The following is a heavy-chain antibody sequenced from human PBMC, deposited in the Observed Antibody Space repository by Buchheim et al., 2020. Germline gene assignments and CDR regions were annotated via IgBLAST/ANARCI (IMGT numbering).Heavy chain of an antibody. D-gene: IGHD4-17*01. V-gene: IGHV3-33*01. CDR1: GFTFSSYG. CDR2: IWYDGSNK. J-gene: IGHJ4*02. CDR3: ARDEDDYYGDLDY. Sequence: QVQLVESGGGVVQPGRSLRLSCAASGFTFSSYGMHWVRQAPGKGLEWVAVIWYDGSNKYYADYVKGRFTISRDNSKNTLYLQMNSRRAEDTAVYYCARDEDDYYGDLDYWGQGTL.